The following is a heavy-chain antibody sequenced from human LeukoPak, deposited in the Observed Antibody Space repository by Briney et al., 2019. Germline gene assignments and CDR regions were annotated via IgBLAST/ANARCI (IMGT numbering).Heavy chain of an antibody. CDR1: GGAFSGYY. CDR2: IIHTGIT. CDR3: ARRPVAATRGGGFGAFDM. V-gene: IGHV4-34*12. D-gene: IGHD2-15*01. Sequence: PSETLSLTCGVSGGAFSGYYWSWIRQAPGKGLEWIGEIIHTGITNYSPSLKSRVTVSVDTSNNQVSLKLTSVTAADTAMYFRARRPVAATRGGGFGAFDMWGQGTMVTVTS. J-gene: IGHJ3*02.